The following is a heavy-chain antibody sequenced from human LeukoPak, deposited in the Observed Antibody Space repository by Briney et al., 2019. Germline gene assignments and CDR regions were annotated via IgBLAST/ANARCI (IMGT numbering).Heavy chain of an antibody. CDR3: ANAGFCSSTTCYNPFDH. J-gene: IGHJ4*02. CDR2: ITDSGFTT. V-gene: IGHV3-23*01. CDR1: GFTFSSYA. D-gene: IGHD2-2*02. Sequence: GGSLRLSCAASGFTFSSYAMSWVRQAPGKGLEWVSGITDSGFTTFYANSVKGRFTISRDNSKNTMYVQMNSLRAEDTAVYYCANAGFCSSTTCYNPFDHWGQGTLVTVSS.